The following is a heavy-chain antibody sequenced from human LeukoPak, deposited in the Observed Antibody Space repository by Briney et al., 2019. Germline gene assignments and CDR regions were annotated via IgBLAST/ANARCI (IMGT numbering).Heavy chain of an antibody. CDR1: GFTFSSHA. Sequence: GGSLRPSCAASGFTFSSHAMHWVRQAPGKGLEWVAVISYDGSNKYYADSVKGRFTISRDNSKNTLYLQMNSLRAEDTAVYYCARDPYYDYVWGSLDYWGQGTLVTVSS. V-gene: IGHV3-30-3*01. D-gene: IGHD3-16*01. J-gene: IGHJ4*02. CDR3: ARDPYYDYVWGSLDY. CDR2: ISYDGSNK.